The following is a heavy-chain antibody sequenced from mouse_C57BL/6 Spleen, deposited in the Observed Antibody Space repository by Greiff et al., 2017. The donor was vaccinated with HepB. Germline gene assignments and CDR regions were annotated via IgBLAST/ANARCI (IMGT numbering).Heavy chain of an antibody. CDR3: ARKATVVDYAMDY. Sequence: QVQLQQPGAELVMPGASVKLSCKASGYTFTSYWIHWVKQRPGQGLEWIGEIDPSDSYTNYNQKFKGKSTLTVDKSSSTAYMQLSSLTSEDSAVYYCARKATVVDYAMDYWGQGTSVTVSS. J-gene: IGHJ4*01. V-gene: IGHV1-69*01. D-gene: IGHD1-1*01. CDR2: IDPSDSYT. CDR1: GYTFTSYW.